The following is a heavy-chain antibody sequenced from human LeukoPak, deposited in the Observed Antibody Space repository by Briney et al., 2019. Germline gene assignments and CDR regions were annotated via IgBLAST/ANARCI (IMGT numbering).Heavy chain of an antibody. CDR1: GFTFDDYA. CDR2: ISWNSGSI. J-gene: IGHJ4*02. D-gene: IGHD3-22*01. CDR3: AKDSYDSSGFASY. Sequence: GRSLSLSCAASGFTFDDYAMHWVRQAPGKGLEWVSGISWNSGSIGYADSVKGRFTISRDNAKNSLYLQMNSLRAEDTALYYCAKDSYDSSGFASYWGQGTLVTVSS. V-gene: IGHV3-9*01.